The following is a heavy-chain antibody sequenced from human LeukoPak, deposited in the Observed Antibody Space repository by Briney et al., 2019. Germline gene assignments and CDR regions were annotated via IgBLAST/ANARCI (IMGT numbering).Heavy chain of an antibody. J-gene: IGHJ4*02. Sequence: ASVKVSCKASGYTFTGYYMHWVRQAPGQGLGWMGWINPNSGGTNYAQKFQGRVTMTRDTSISTAYMELSRLRSDDTAVYYCARAPQLHLAVARKYDYWGQGTLVTVSS. CDR2: INPNSGGT. CDR1: GYTFTGYY. V-gene: IGHV1-2*02. CDR3: ARAPQLHLAVARKYDY. D-gene: IGHD6-19*01.